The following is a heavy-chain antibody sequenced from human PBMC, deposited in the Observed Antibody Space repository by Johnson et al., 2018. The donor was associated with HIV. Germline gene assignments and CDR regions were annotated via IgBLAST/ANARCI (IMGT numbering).Heavy chain of an antibody. CDR2: ISGSGGST. CDR3: AKDRSMDDAFDV. CDR1: GFTFSSYD. J-gene: IGHJ3*01. D-gene: IGHD1-26*01. Sequence: EMQLVESGGGLVKPGGSLRLSCAASGFTFSSYDMHWVRQATGKGLEWVSAISGSGGSTYYADSVKGRFTISRDNSKNTLYLQMNSLRAEDTAVYYCAKDRSMDDAFDVWGQGTMVTVSS. V-gene: IGHV3-23*04.